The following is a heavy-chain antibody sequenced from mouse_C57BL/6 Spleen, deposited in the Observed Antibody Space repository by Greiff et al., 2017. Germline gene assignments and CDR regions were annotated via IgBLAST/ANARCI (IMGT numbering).Heavy chain of an antibody. CDR3: ARGDVDFDY. CDR1: GYTFTSYW. J-gene: IGHJ2*01. CDR2: INPSSGYN. D-gene: IGHD3-3*01. V-gene: IGHV1-7*01. Sequence: QVQLQQSGAELAKPGASVKLSCKASGYTFTSYWMHWVKQRPGQGLEWIGYINPSSGYNKYNQKFKDTAKLTADKSSSTAYMQLSSLTYEDSAVYYCARGDVDFDYWGQGTTLTVSS.